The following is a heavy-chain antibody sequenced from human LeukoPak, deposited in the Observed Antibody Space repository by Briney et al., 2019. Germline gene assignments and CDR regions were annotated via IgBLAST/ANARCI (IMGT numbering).Heavy chain of an antibody. CDR3: ASDRYSSGWFDY. V-gene: IGHV1-46*01. CDR1: GYTFTSYY. D-gene: IGHD6-19*01. J-gene: IGHJ4*02. Sequence: ASVKVSCKASGYTFTSYYMHCVRQGPGQGLEWMVIINPSGDSTNYDQKFQGRVTMTRDMSTSTVYMELSSLRSEDTAVYYCASDRYSSGWFDYWGQGTLVTVSS. CDR2: INPSGDST.